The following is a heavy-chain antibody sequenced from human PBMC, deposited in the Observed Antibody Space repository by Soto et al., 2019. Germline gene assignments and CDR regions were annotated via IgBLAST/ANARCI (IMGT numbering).Heavy chain of an antibody. J-gene: IGHJ6*02. V-gene: IGHV3-33*06. D-gene: IGHD2-8*01. CDR3: AKREMGGYCTNGVCYKAGRQYYYYYGMDV. CDR2: MWYGGSNE. CDR1: GFIFSNFG. Sequence: PGGSLRLSWAASGFIFSNFGMHWVREAPGRGLGWVAVMWYGGSNEYYADSVKGRFTISKDNSKNTLYLQMNSLRAEDTAVYYCAKREMGGYCTNGVCYKAGRQYYYYYGMDVWGQGTTVTVSS.